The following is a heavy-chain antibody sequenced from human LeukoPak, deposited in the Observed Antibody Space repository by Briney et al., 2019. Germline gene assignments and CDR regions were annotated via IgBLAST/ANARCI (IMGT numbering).Heavy chain of an antibody. CDR1: EYTFTSYT. D-gene: IGHD5-12*01. CDR3: ARDSGSDWWDH. Sequence: GASVKVSCKAFEYTFTSYTMHGVRQAPGQRLEWMGWINAGNGNTKYSEKFQGRVIITRDTSASTAYMELSSLRSEDTAVYYCARDSGSDWWDHWGQGTLVTVSS. V-gene: IGHV1-3*01. J-gene: IGHJ5*02. CDR2: INAGNGNT.